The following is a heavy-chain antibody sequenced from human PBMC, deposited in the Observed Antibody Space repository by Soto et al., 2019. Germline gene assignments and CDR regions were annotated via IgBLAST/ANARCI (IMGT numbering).Heavy chain of an antibody. Sequence: QLQLQESGPGLVKPSETLSLTCTVSGGSISSSSYYWGWIRQPPGKGLEWIGSIYYSGSTYYNPSLKSRVTISVDTSKNQFSLKLSSVTAADPAVYYCARHPVPQGFDSWGQGTLVTVSS. V-gene: IGHV4-39*01. J-gene: IGHJ4*02. CDR1: GGSISSSSYY. CDR3: ARHPVPQGFDS. CDR2: IYYSGST.